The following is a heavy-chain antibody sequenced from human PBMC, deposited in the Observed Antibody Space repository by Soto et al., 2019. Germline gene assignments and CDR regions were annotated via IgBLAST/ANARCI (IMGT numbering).Heavy chain of an antibody. CDR2: IYSGGGT. D-gene: IGHD5-18*01. V-gene: IGHV3-53*02. CDR3: AASGAVAIQLWPTGFDY. Sequence: EVQLVETGGGLIQPGGSLRLSCAASGFTVSSNYMSWARQPPGRGLGGASVIYSGGGTYYANPVKGRFTISRDNSKNTLYLQMNSLRAEDTAVYYCAASGAVAIQLWPTGFDYWGQGTLVTVSS. CDR1: GFTVSSNY. J-gene: IGHJ4*02.